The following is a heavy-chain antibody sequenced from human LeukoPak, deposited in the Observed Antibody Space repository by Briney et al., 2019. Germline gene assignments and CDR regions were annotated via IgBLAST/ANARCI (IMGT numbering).Heavy chain of an antibody. CDR1: GYTFINYG. CDR2: ISTYNGNT. D-gene: IGHD2-15*01. J-gene: IGHJ3*01. V-gene: IGHV1-18*01. CDR3: VRDRTRRILSVIRAADAFDF. Sequence: ASVKVSCKASGYTFINYGVSWVRQAPGQGLEWMGWISTYNGNTKYAYKFQGRVTVTKDTPTTTVSMELRSLRSDDTAVYYCVRDRTRRILSVIRAADAFDFWGQGTMVSVSS.